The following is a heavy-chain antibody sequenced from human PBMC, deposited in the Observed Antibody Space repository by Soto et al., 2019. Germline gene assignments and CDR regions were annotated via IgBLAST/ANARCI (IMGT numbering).Heavy chain of an antibody. V-gene: IGHV4-30-2*01. D-gene: IGHD4-17*01. J-gene: IGHJ4*02. CDR3: ARYGGTGYFDY. Sequence: QLQLQESGSGLVKPSQTLSLTCAVSGGSISSGGYSWSWIRQPPGKGVEWIGYIYHSGSTYYNPSLKRRVTISVDRSKNQFSLKLSSVTAADTAVYYCARYGGTGYFDYWGQVTLVTVSS. CDR1: GGSISSGGYS. CDR2: IYHSGST.